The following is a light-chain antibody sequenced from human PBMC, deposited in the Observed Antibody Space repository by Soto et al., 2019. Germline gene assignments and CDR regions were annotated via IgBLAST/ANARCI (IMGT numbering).Light chain of an antibody. CDR2: EVS. V-gene: IGLV2-14*01. Sequence: QSALTQPASVSGSPGQSITISCTGTSSDVGGYNYVSWYQQHPGKAPKILIYEVSYRPSGVSDRFSGSKSGNTASLTISGLQAEDEADYCCSSYTSGSLRVFGTGTKVTVL. CDR1: SSDVGGYNY. J-gene: IGLJ1*01. CDR3: SSYTSGSLRV.